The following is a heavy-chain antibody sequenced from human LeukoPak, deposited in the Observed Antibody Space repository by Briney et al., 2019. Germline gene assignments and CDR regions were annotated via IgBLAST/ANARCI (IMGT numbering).Heavy chain of an antibody. CDR3: ARADDYSNYVASGWLDP. Sequence: SETLSLTCTVSGGSISSYYWSWIRQPPGKGLEWIGYIYYSGSTNYNPSLKSRVTISVDTSKHQFSLKLSSVTAADTAVYYCARADDYSNYVASGWLDPWGQGTLVTVSS. J-gene: IGHJ5*02. V-gene: IGHV4-59*01. D-gene: IGHD4-11*01. CDR1: GGSISSYY. CDR2: IYYSGST.